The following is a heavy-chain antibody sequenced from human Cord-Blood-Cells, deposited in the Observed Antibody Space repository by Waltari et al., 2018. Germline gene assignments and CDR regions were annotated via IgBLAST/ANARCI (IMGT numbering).Heavy chain of an antibody. CDR2: IYHSGRT. Sequence: QVQLQESGPGLVKPSGTLSLTCAVSGGSISSSNWWSWVRQPPGKGLEWIGEIYHSGRTNYNPSLKSRVTIAVDKSKNQFSLKLSSVTAADTAVYYWARRYCSSTSCYGGFDYWGQGTLVTVSS. J-gene: IGHJ4*02. CDR3: ARRYCSSTSCYGGFDY. V-gene: IGHV4-4*02. CDR1: GGSISSSNW. D-gene: IGHD2-2*01.